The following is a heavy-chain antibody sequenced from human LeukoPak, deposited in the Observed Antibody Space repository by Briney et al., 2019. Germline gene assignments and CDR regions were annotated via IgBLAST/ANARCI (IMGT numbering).Heavy chain of an antibody. J-gene: IGHJ5*02. CDR1: GYTFTSYA. Sequence: ASVKVSCKASGYTFTSYAMHWVRQAPGQRLEWMGWINASNDNTKYSQKFQGRVTITRDTSASTAYMELNSLRSEHTAVYYCARDLAYCTGGTCYPNWFDPWGQGTLVTVSS. V-gene: IGHV1-3*01. CDR2: INASNDNT. CDR3: ARDLAYCTGGTCYPNWFDP. D-gene: IGHD2-15*01.